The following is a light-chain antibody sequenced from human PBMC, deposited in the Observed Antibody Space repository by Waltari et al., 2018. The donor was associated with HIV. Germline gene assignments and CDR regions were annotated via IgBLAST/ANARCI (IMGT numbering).Light chain of an antibody. CDR1: QNIDTW. Sequence: DIQMTQSPSTLSTSEGDRITITCRASQNIDTWLAWYQQKAGKAPKLLVYKGSSLESGVPTRFSGSGSGTEFTLTISSLQPDDYATYYCQHYNTSSPWTFGQGTRVDI. CDR2: KGS. CDR3: QHYNTSSPWT. V-gene: IGKV1-5*03. J-gene: IGKJ1*01.